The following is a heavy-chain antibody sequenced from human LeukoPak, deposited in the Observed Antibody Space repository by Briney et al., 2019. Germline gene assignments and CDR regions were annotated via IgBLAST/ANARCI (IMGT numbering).Heavy chain of an antibody. CDR2: SNEDGSTT. D-gene: IGHD1-26*01. CDR1: GFTFSSNW. V-gene: IGHV3-74*01. CDR3: VRDLGGRSGH. J-gene: IGHJ4*02. Sequence: PGGSLRLSWAASGFTFSSNWMHWVRQAPGKGLVWVSRSNEDGSTTNYADSVKGRFTISRDNAKNTLYLQMNSLTAEDTAVYYCVRDLGGRSGHWGQGTLVTVSS.